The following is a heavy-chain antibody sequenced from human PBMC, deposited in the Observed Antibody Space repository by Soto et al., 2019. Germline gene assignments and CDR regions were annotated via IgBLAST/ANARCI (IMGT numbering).Heavy chain of an antibody. V-gene: IGHV1-69*08. CDR3: ARDKGGAGYCSGGSCGYYYYMDV. Sequence: QVQLVQSGAEVKKPGSSVKVSCKASGGTFSSYTISWVRQAPGQGLEWMGRIIPILGIANYAQKFQGRVTMTADKSTSTAYMELSSLRSEDTAVYYCARDKGGAGYCSGGSCGYYYYMDVWGKGTTVTVSS. J-gene: IGHJ6*03. CDR1: GGTFSSYT. CDR2: IIPILGIA. D-gene: IGHD2-15*01.